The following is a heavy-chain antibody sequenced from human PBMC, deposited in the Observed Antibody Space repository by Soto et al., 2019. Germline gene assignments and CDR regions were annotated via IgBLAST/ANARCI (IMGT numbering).Heavy chain of an antibody. D-gene: IGHD2-21*02. J-gene: IGHJ4*02. Sequence: GGSLRLSCAASGFTFSNYAMHWVRQAPGKGLEYVSAVSSNGGSTYYANSVRGRFTISRDYAKNLLYLQMNSLRAEDTAVYYCARVQGLKDYFDYWGQGTLVTVSS. CDR2: VSSNGGST. V-gene: IGHV3-64*01. CDR3: ARVQGLKDYFDY. CDR1: GFTFSNYA.